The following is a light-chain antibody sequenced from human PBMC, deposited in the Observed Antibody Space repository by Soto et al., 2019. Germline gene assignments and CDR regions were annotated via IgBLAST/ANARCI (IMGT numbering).Light chain of an antibody. CDR1: QSVSIND. Sequence: EIVLTQSPGTLSLSPGERATLSCRASQSVSINDLAWYQQKPGQAPRLLIYGASIRATGIPDRFSGSGSRTDFSLTITSLEFEDCAVYYCEQYGRTSWTFXQGPKVDIK. J-gene: IGKJ1*01. CDR3: EQYGRTSWT. V-gene: IGKV3-20*01. CDR2: GAS.